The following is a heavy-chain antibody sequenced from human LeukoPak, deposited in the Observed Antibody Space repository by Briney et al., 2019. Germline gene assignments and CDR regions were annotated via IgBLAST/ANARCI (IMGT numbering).Heavy chain of an antibody. CDR2: ISGDGGST. D-gene: IGHD6-6*01. V-gene: IGHV3-43*02. J-gene: IGHJ4*02. Sequence: GGSLRLSCAASGFTFDDYAMHWVRQAPGKGLEWVSLISGDGGSTYYADSVKGRFTISRGSSKNTLYLQMNSLRAEDTAVYYCARVAFRSSSYISGIDYWGQGTLVTVSS. CDR3: ARVAFRSSSYISGIDY. CDR1: GFTFDDYA.